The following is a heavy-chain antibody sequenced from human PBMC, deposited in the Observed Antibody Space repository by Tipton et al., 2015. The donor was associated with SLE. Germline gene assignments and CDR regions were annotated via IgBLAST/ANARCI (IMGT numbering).Heavy chain of an antibody. CDR1: GYSFTSYW. D-gene: IGHD1-1*01. V-gene: IGHV5-51*03. CDR2: IYPGDSDT. Sequence: QLVQSGPEVKKPGESLKISCKGSGYSFTSYWIAWVRQMSGKGLEWMGIIYPGDSDTRYSPSFQGQVTISADKSISTAYLQWSSLKASDTAMYYCARRHWNDDAVGDDVFDIWGQGTMVTVSS. J-gene: IGHJ3*02. CDR3: ARRHWNDDAVGDDVFDI.